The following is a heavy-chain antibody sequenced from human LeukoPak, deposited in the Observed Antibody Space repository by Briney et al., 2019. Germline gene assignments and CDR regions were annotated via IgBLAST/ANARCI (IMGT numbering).Heavy chain of an antibody. Sequence: PSETLSLTCTVSGGSISSSSYYWGWIRQPPGKGLEWIGSIYYSGSTYYNPSLKSRVTISVDTSKNQFSLKLSSVTAADTAVYYCARRARGDYSNSYYMDVWGEGTTVTVSS. V-gene: IGHV4-39*01. CDR3: ARRARGDYSNSYYMDV. CDR2: IYYSGST. CDR1: GGSISSSSYY. J-gene: IGHJ6*03. D-gene: IGHD4-11*01.